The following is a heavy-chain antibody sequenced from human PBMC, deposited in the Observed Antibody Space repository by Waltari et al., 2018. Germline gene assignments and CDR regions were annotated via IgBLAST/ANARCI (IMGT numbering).Heavy chain of an antibody. CDR2: ISATGTRT. CDR1: GFTFANHA. D-gene: IGHD1-1*01. Sequence: GSGFTFANHAINWVRQAPGNGLEWVSHISATGTRTYYATSVQGRFTVSRDNSKNTLYLQMHNLGVEDTALYYCAKAKTTGDGRHFDDWGQGTLVTVSS. CDR3: AKAKTTGDGRHFDD. V-gene: IGHV3-23*01. J-gene: IGHJ4*02.